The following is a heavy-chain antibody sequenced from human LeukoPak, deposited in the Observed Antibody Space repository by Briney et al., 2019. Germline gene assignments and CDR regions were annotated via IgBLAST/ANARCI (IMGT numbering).Heavy chain of an antibody. D-gene: IGHD2-15*01. CDR3: ARSYLGGGITMTYYYYYGMDV. V-gene: IGHV3-20*04. CDR2: INWNGGST. Sequence: GGSVRLSCAASGFTFDDYGMSWVRQAPGKGLEWVSGINWNGGSTGYADSVKGRFTISRDNAKNSLYLQMNSLRAEDTALYYCARSYLGGGITMTYYYYYGMDVWVPGTTVTVSS. J-gene: IGHJ6*02. CDR1: GFTFDDYG.